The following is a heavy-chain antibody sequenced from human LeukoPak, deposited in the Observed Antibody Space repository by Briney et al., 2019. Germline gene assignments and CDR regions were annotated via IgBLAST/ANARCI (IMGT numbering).Heavy chain of an antibody. J-gene: IGHJ4*02. CDR1: GFTFSSYA. Sequence: GGSLRLSCAASGFTFSSYAMSWVRQAPGKGLEWVSAIGGSDGSTYYADSVKGRFTISRDNSKNTLYLQMNSLRAEDTAVYYCAKDRGIAVAGSFDYWGQGTLVTVSS. CDR3: AKDRGIAVAGSFDY. CDR2: IGGSDGST. V-gene: IGHV3-23*01. D-gene: IGHD6-19*01.